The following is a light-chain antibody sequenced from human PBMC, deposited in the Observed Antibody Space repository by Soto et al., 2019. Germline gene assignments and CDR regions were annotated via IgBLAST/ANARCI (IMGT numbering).Light chain of an antibody. J-gene: IGKJ5*01. CDR3: QKYGGWLT. CDR2: GAS. Sequence: EIVLTQSPGTLSLSPGDGATLSRRASQSVSSTYLAWYQQKPGQAPRLLIYGASSRATGMPDRFSGSGSGTDFMLTISRVEAEDFAVYYCQKYGGWLTFGQGTRLEIE. CDR1: QSVSSTY. V-gene: IGKV3-20*01.